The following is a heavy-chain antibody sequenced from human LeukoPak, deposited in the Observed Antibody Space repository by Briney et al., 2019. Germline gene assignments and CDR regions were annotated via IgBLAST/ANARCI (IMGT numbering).Heavy chain of an antibody. V-gene: IGHV1-18*01. Sequence: ASVKVSCKASGYTFTSNGISWVRQAPGQGLEWMGWISAYNGNTNYAQKLQGRVTMTTDTSTSTAYMELRSLRSDDTAVYYCARDLGGYSGYDYYYYYGMDVWGQGTTVTVSS. D-gene: IGHD5-12*01. J-gene: IGHJ6*02. CDR2: ISAYNGNT. CDR3: ARDLGGYSGYDYYYYYGMDV. CDR1: GYTFTSNG.